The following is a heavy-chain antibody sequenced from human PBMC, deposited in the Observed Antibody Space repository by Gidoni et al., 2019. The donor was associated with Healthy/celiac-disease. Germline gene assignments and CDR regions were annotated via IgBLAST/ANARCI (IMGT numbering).Heavy chain of an antibody. CDR1: GFTFSSYA. Sequence: EVQLVESGGGLVQPGGSLRPSCAASGFTFSSYAMSWVRQAQGKGLEWVSAISGSGGSTYYADSVKGRFTISRDNSKNTLYLQMNSLRAEDTAVYYCVPGGGFLGFDYWGQGTLVTVSS. CDR2: ISGSGGST. CDR3: VPGGGFLGFDY. D-gene: IGHD3-3*01. J-gene: IGHJ4*02. V-gene: IGHV3-23*04.